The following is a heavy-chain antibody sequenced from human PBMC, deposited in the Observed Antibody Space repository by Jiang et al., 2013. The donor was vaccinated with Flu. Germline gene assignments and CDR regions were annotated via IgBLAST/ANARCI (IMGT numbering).Heavy chain of an antibody. CDR2: IDWDDEK. CDR3: ARIRRASRTVSYGVPDY. Sequence: PTQTLTLTCTFSGFSLSTSGICVSWIRQPPGKGLEWLALIDWDDEKYYSTSLRTRLTISKDTSKNQVVLTMTNVDPVDTATYYCARIRRASRTVSYGVPDYWGQGTLVTVSS. D-gene: IGHD2/OR15-2a*01. J-gene: IGHJ4*02. V-gene: IGHV2-70*13. CDR1: GFSLSTSGIC.